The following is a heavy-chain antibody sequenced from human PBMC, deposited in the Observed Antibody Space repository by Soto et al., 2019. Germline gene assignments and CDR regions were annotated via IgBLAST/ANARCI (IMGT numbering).Heavy chain of an antibody. CDR3: AREGSMGYYYGMDV. CDR2: IYYDGTT. CDR1: GDSISASTNY. V-gene: IGHV4-39*07. J-gene: IGHJ6*02. Sequence: SETLSLTCIVSGDSISASTNYWGWVRQPPGEGLEWIGSIYYDGTTYSNPSLKSRVSLFVDTSRNQFSLKLSSVTAADTAVYYCAREGSMGYYYGMDVWGQGTTVTVSS. D-gene: IGHD2-15*01.